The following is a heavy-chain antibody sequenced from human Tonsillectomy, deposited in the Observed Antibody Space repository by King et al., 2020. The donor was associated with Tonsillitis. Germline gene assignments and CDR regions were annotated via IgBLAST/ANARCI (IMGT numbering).Heavy chain of an antibody. CDR2: IYYSGST. J-gene: IGHJ4*02. Sequence: QLQESGPGLVKPSETLSLTCTVSGGSINSYYWGWIRQPPGKGLEWIGYIYYSGSTNYNPSLKSRVTISVDTSKDQFSLKLSSVTAADTAVYYCARVPPVAGNKYFFDYWGPGTLVTVSS. CDR1: GGSINSYY. V-gene: IGHV4-59*01. D-gene: IGHD6-19*01. CDR3: ARVPPVAGNKYFFDY.